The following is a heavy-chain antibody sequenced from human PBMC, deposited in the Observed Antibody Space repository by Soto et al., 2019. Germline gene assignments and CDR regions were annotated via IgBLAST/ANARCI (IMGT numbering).Heavy chain of an antibody. CDR2: IYSGGRN. Sequence: SETLSITXTVCGGSISSFYWSWIRQPAGKGLEWIGRIYSGGRNNYNPSLKSRVTMSVDTSKNQFSLRLSSVTAADTAMYYCARGSSRWDYWGQGTLVTVSS. V-gene: IGHV4-4*07. CDR1: GGSISSFY. J-gene: IGHJ4*02. D-gene: IGHD6-13*01. CDR3: ARGSSRWDY.